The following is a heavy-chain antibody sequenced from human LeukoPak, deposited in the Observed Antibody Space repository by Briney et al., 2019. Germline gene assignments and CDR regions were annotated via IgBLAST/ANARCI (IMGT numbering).Heavy chain of an antibody. CDR2: ISYDGSNK. CDR3: VNTAANAFDI. J-gene: IGHJ3*02. V-gene: IGHV3-30*14. CDR1: GFTFSSYA. D-gene: IGHD4-17*01. Sequence: GGSLRLSCAASGFTFSSYAMHWVRQAPGKGLEWVAVISYDGSNKYYADSVKGRFTISRDNSKNTLYLQMSSLRAEDTAVYYCVNTAANAFDIWGQGTMVTVSS.